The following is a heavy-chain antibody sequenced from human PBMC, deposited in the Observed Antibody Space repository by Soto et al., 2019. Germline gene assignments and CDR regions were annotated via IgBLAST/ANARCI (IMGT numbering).Heavy chain of an antibody. CDR1: GGTFSNDA. CDR2: IIPFFSTP. Sequence: QVHLVQSGAEVKRSGSSVRVSCTASGGTFSNDALTWVRQAPGQGLEWLGRIIPFFSTPDYAQSFQGRLTITADESTGTAYMDLSSLRSDDTAVYYCAREVVTETTLGYFDYWGQGTQVTVSS. V-gene: IGHV1-69*01. D-gene: IGHD2-21*02. CDR3: AREVVTETTLGYFDY. J-gene: IGHJ4*02.